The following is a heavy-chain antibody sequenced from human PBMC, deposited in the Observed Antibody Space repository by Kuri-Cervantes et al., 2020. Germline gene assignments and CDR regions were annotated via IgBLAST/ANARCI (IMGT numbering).Heavy chain of an antibody. CDR2: IYYSGST. J-gene: IGHJ4*02. Sequence: GSLRLSCTVSGGSISSSSYYWSWIRQPPGKGLEWIGYIYYSGSTNYNPSLKSRVTISVDTSKNQFSLKLSSVTAADTAVYYCAGRQQLSPFDYWGQGTLVTVSS. D-gene: IGHD6-13*01. CDR1: GGSISSSSYY. V-gene: IGHV4-61*01. CDR3: AGRQQLSPFDY.